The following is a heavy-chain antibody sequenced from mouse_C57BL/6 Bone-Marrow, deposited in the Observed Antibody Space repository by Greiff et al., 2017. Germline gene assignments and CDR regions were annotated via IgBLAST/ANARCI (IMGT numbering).Heavy chain of an antibody. J-gene: IGHJ4*01. CDR2: ISSGGSYT. CDR3: ARQTVVHYYAMDY. V-gene: IGHV5-6*01. CDR1: GFTFSSYG. Sequence: EVQGVESGGDLVKPGGSLKLSCAASGFTFSSYGMSWVRQTPDKRLEWVATISSGGSYTYYPDSVKGRFTISRDNAKNTLYLQMSSLKSEDTAMXYCARQTVVHYYAMDYWGQGTSVTVSS. D-gene: IGHD1-1*01.